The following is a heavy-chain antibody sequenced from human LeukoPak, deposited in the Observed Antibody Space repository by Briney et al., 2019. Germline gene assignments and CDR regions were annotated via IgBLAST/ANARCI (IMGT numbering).Heavy chain of an antibody. CDR2: INWNGGST. Sequence: PGGSLRLSCAASGFTFSSYSMNWVRQAPGKGLEWVSGINWNGGSTGYADSVKGRFTISRDNAKNSLYLQMNSLRAEDTALYYCARDQSRWDRRPYYFDYWGQGTLVTVSS. D-gene: IGHD1-26*01. CDR3: ARDQSRWDRRPYYFDY. J-gene: IGHJ4*02. V-gene: IGHV3-20*04. CDR1: GFTFSSYS.